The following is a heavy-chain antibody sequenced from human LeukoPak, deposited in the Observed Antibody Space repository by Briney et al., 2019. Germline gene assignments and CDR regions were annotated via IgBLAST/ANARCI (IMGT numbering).Heavy chain of an antibody. J-gene: IGHJ3*02. Sequence: ASVKVSCKASGYTFTSYYMHWVRQAPGQGLEWMGIINPSGGSTSYAQKFQGRVTMTRDMSTSTVYTELSSLRSEDTAVYYCARAASSDAFDIWGQGTMVTVSS. D-gene: IGHD2-2*01. CDR2: INPSGGST. CDR3: ARAASSDAFDI. V-gene: IGHV1-46*01. CDR1: GYTFTSYY.